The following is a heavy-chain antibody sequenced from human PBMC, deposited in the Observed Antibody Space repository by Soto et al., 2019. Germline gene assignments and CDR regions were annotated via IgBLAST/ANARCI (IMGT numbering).Heavy chain of an antibody. Sequence: GGSLRLSCAASGFTFSSYAMNWVRQAPGKRLEWVSTIHKSGGGTYYADSVKGRFTISRDNSKNTLYLHMNTLRAEDTAVYYCAKEIDDYYDSSHNLDSWGQGTLVTVSS. J-gene: IGHJ4*02. V-gene: IGHV3-23*01. CDR1: GFTFSSYA. CDR3: AKEIDDYYDSSHNLDS. CDR2: IHKSGGGT. D-gene: IGHD3-22*01.